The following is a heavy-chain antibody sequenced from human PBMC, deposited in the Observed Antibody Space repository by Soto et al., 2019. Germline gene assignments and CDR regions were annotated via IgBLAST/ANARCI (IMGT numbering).Heavy chain of an antibody. J-gene: IGHJ4*02. CDR2: IYYSGST. V-gene: IGHV4-31*03. D-gene: IGHD2-15*01. CDR3: ARLSRAASHFDY. CDR1: GGSISSGGYY. Sequence: SETLSLTCTVSGGSISSGGYYWSWIRQHPGKGLEWIGYIYYSGSTYYNPSLKSRVTISVDTSKNQFSLKLSSVTAADTAVYYCARLSRAASHFDYWGQGTLVTVSS.